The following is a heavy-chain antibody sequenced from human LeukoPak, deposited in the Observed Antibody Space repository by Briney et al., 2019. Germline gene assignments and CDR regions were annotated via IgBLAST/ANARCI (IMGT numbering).Heavy chain of an antibody. CDR1: GFTFSSYS. D-gene: IGHD1-26*01. Sequence: GGSLRLSCAASGFTFSSYSMNWVGQAPGKGLEWVSSITSSGAVYYADSVKGRFTISRDSANNSLYLQMSSLRAEDTALYYCTRAMVREWEPNISDSWGQGTLVTVSS. J-gene: IGHJ4*02. CDR3: TRAMVREWEPNISDS. V-gene: IGHV3-21*01. CDR2: ITSSGAV.